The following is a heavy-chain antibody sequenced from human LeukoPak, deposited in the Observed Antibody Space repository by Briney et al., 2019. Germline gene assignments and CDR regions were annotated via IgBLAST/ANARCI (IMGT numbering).Heavy chain of an antibody. V-gene: IGHV3-30-3*01. D-gene: IGHD5-18*01. CDR2: ISYDGSNK. CDR3: AREGSYGRFAFDY. CDR1: GFPFSSYW. Sequence: GGSLRLSCVASGFPFSSYWMTWVRQAPGKGLEWVAVISYDGSNKYYADSVKGRFTISRDNSKNTLYLQMNSLRAEDTAVYYCAREGSYGRFAFDYWGQGTLVTVSS. J-gene: IGHJ4*02.